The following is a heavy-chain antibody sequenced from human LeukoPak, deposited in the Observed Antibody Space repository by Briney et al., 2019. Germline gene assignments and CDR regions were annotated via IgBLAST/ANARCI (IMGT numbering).Heavy chain of an antibody. D-gene: IGHD1-14*01. V-gene: IGHV3-7*01. J-gene: IGHJ5*02. CDR1: GFTFSSYW. Sequence: AGSLRLSCAASGFTFSSYWMTWVRQAPGKGLEWVANIDQDGSEKNYVDSVKGRFTISRDNGKNSLYLQMNSLRVEDTAVYYCARDIPRGARYLDLWGQGALVTVSS. CDR2: IDQDGSEK. CDR3: ARDIPRGARYLDL.